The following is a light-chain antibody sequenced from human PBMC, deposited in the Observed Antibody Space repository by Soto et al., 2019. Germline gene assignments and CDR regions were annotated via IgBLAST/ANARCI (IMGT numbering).Light chain of an antibody. J-gene: IGKJ1*01. CDR1: QSVSSN. CDR2: GAS. Sequence: EIVLTQSPATLSVSPGERATLSCRASQSVSSNLAFYQQKPGQAPRLLIYGASNRATVIPDRFSGSWSGTDFTLTISRLEPEDFAVYYCQQYGSSGTFGQGTKVDI. CDR3: QQYGSSGT. V-gene: IGKV3-20*01.